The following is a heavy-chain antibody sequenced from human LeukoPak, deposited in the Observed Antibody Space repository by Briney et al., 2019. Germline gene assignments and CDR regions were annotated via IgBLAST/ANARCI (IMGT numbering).Heavy chain of an antibody. CDR1: GFTVSSNY. V-gene: IGHV3-53*01. J-gene: IGHJ4*02. CDR3: ARARNGGDFDY. Sequence: QPGGSLSLSCAASGFTVSSNYMIWVRQAPGKGLEWVSVIYSGGSTYYADSVKGRFTISRDNSKNTLYLQMNGLRAEDTAVYYCARARNGGDFDYWGQGTLVTVSS. CDR2: IYSGGST. D-gene: IGHD3-16*01.